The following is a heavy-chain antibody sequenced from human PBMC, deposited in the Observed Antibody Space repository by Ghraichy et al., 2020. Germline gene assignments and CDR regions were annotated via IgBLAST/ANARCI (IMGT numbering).Heavy chain of an antibody. Sequence: SETLSLTCAVYGGSFSGYYWSWIRQPPGKGLEWIGEINHSGSTNYNPSLKSRVTISVDTSKNQFSLKLSSVTAADTAVYYCARGSLVRGAKPQGYWGQGTLVTVSS. CDR1: GGSFSGYY. CDR3: ARGSLVRGAKPQGY. D-gene: IGHD3-10*01. V-gene: IGHV4-34*01. CDR2: INHSGST. J-gene: IGHJ4*02.